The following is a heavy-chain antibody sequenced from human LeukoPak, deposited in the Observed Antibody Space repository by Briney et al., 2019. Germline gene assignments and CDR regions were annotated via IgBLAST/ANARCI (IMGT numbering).Heavy chain of an antibody. D-gene: IGHD3-22*01. Sequence: QSGGSLRLSCAASGFTFSSYAMSWVRQAPGKGLEWVSAISGSGGSTYYADSVKGRFTISRDNAKNSLYLQMNSLRAEDTAVYYCARVRYYYDSSGPKGVRYFDYWGQGTLVTVSS. CDR3: ARVRYYYDSSGPKGVRYFDY. V-gene: IGHV3-23*01. J-gene: IGHJ4*02. CDR2: ISGSGGST. CDR1: GFTFSSYA.